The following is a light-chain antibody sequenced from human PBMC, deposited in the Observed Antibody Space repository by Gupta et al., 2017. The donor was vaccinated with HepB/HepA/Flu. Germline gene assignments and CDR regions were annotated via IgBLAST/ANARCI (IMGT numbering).Light chain of an antibody. Sequence: EIVLTQSPGTLSLSPGERATLSCRASQSVSSSYLAWYQQKPGQAPRLLIYGASSRATGIPDRISGSGSGTDFTLTISRLEPEDFAVYYCQQYGSSLLTFGQGTKVEIK. CDR2: GAS. J-gene: IGKJ1*01. CDR3: QQYGSSLLT. CDR1: QSVSSSY. V-gene: IGKV3-20*01.